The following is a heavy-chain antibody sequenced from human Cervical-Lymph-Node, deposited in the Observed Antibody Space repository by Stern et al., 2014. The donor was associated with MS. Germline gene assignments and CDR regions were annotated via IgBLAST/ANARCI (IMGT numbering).Heavy chain of an antibody. Sequence: VQLLESGPGLVKPSETLSLTCSVSGGSISSYYWNWIRQPPGKGLEWIANVHYSGTTNYHPSLKSRVTILLKTSMTKISLQLTSVTAADTAVYYCAGSGTYYPDYWGQGILVTVSS. CDR2: VHYSGTT. V-gene: IGHV4-59*08. CDR1: GGSISSYY. CDR3: AGSGTYYPDY. J-gene: IGHJ4*02. D-gene: IGHD3-3*01.